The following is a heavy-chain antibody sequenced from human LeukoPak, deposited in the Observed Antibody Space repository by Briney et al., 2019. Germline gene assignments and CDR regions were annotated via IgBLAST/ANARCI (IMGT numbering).Heavy chain of an antibody. V-gene: IGHV3-30*18. Sequence: GGSLRLSCAASGFTFSSYGMHWVRQAPGKGLEWVAVISYDGSNKYYADSVKGRFTISRDNSKNTLYLQMNSLRAEDTAVYYCAKILRGDYDYFDYWGQGTLVTVSS. CDR2: ISYDGSNK. J-gene: IGHJ4*02. CDR1: GFTFSSYG. CDR3: AKILRGDYDYFDY. D-gene: IGHD4-17*01.